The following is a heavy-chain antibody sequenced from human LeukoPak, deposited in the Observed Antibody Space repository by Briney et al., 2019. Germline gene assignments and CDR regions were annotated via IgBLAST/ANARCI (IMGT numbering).Heavy chain of an antibody. D-gene: IGHD3-22*01. CDR2: MDDSGST. CDR3: AAYAFYDSSGYYTDY. J-gene: IGHJ4*02. Sequence: PSETLSLTCTVSGGSISSYYWSWIRQPPGKGLEWIGYMDDSGSTNYNPSLKSRVTISVDTSKNQFSLELSSVTAADTAVYYCAAYAFYDSSGYYTDYWGQGALFTVSS. V-gene: IGHV4-59*08. CDR1: GGSISSYY.